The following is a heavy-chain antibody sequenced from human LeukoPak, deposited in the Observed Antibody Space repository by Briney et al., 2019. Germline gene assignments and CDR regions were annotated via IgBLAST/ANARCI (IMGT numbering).Heavy chain of an antibody. J-gene: IGHJ3*02. CDR1: GGSFSGYY. Sequence: PSETLSLTCAVYGGSFSGYYWSWIRQPPGEGLEWIGEINHSGSTNYNPSLKSRVTISVDTSKNQFSLKLSSVTAADTAVYYCARSSTMVRGVIYAFDIWGQGTMVTVSS. CDR2: INHSGST. CDR3: ARSSTMVRGVIYAFDI. V-gene: IGHV4-34*01. D-gene: IGHD3-10*01.